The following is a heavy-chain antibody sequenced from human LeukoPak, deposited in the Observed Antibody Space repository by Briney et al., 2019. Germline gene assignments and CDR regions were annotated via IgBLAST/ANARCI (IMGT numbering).Heavy chain of an antibody. Sequence: GGSLRLSCAASGFTFSSYEMHWVRQAPGKGLEWISYISSSGDTRYYAAFVKGRFTISRDNAKNSLYLQMNSLRAEDTAVYYCAREAAYYFDYWGQGTLVTVSS. CDR1: GFTFSSYE. CDR2: ISSSGDTR. CDR3: AREAAYYFDY. J-gene: IGHJ4*02. D-gene: IGHD6-25*01. V-gene: IGHV3-48*03.